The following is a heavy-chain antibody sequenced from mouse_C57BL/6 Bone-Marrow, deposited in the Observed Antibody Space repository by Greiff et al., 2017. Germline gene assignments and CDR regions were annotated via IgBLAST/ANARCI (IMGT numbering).Heavy chain of an antibody. Sequence: VQLQQSGAELVRPGTSVKMSCKASGYTFTNYWIGWAKQRPGHGLEWIGDIYPGGGYTNYNEKFKGKATLTADKSSSTAYMQFSSLTSEDSAIYYCAVGPHYYGSFYYFDYRGQGTTLPGSP. CDR2: IYPGGGYT. J-gene: IGHJ2*01. CDR1: GYTFTNYW. CDR3: AVGPHYYGSFYYFDY. V-gene: IGHV1-63*01. D-gene: IGHD1-1*01.